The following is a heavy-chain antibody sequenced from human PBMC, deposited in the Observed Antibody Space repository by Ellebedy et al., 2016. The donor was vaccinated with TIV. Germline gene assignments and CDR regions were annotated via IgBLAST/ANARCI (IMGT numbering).Heavy chain of an antibody. V-gene: IGHV4-39*07. D-gene: IGHD2-21*01. J-gene: IGHJ3*02. CDR2: IYYSGST. CDR1: GGSISSSSYY. CDR3: AREGIVVPTPGAFDI. Sequence: MPSETLSLTCTVSGGSISSSSYYRGWIRQPPGKGLEWIGSIYYSGSTYYNPSLKSRVTISVDTSKNQFSLKLSSMTAADTAVYYCAREGIVVPTPGAFDIWGQGTMVTISS.